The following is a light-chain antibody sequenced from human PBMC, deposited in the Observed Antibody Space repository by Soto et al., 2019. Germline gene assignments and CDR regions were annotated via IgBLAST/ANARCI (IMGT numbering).Light chain of an antibody. J-gene: IGKJ5*01. CDR2: AAS. Sequence: DIQLTQSPSFLSASSGDRVTITCLASQGISSFLSCYQQKPGRAPKLLIYAASTLQSGVPLRFSGSGSGTEFTLTITSLQPEDFATYYCQQLNFFPITFGQGTRLEI. CDR3: QQLNFFPIT. V-gene: IGKV1-9*01. CDR1: QGISSF.